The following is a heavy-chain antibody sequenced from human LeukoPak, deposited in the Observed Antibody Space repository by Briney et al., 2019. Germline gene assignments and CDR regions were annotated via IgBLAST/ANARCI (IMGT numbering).Heavy chain of an antibody. CDR3: ARSGGSYGIDAFDI. Sequence: GGSLRLSCAASGFTFSDYYMSWVRQAPGKGLEWVSVIYSGGSTYYADSVKGRFTISRDNSKNTLYLQMNSLRAEDTAVYYCARSGGSYGIDAFDIWGQGTMVTVSS. D-gene: IGHD1-26*01. CDR1: GFTFSDYY. J-gene: IGHJ3*02. CDR2: IYSGGST. V-gene: IGHV3-53*01.